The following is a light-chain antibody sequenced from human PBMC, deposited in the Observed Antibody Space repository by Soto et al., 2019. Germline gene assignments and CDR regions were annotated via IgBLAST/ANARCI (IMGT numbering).Light chain of an antibody. CDR2: DAS. V-gene: IGKV3-15*01. CDR3: QQYNFWPPLT. CDR1: QNINSN. Sequence: EIVMTQSPATLSVSPGERATLSCSASQNINSNLAWYRQKPGQAPRLLISDASTRATGVPARFSGSGSGTELTLTISSLQSEDSGIYYCQQYNFWPPLTFGGGTKVEIK. J-gene: IGKJ4*01.